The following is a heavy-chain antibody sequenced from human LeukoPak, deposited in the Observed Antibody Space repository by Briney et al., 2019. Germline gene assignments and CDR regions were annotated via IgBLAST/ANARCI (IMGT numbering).Heavy chain of an antibody. CDR1: GFTFSSNA. CDR3: ARGWDNNDSSGYTA. Sequence: SGGSLRLSCAASGFTFSSNAMRWVRQAPGKGLEGVAATSYDERNKYYGDSVRGRFTISRDNSKNTLYLQMNSLRVEDTAVYYCARGWDNNDSSGYTAWGQGTLVTVSS. V-gene: IGHV3-30*04. CDR2: TSYDERNK. D-gene: IGHD3-22*01. J-gene: IGHJ4*02.